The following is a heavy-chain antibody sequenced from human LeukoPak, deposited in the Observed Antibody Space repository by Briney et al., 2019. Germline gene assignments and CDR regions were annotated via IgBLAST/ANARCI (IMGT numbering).Heavy chain of an antibody. D-gene: IGHD7-27*01. Sequence: GGSLRLSCAASGFSFSSYGMHWVRQAPGKGLEWVAVIWYDGSNKYYADSVKGRFTISRDNSKNTLYLQMNSLRADDTAVYFCARDVAKWGRWPDYWGQGTLVTVSS. CDR2: IWYDGSNK. J-gene: IGHJ4*02. CDR3: ARDVAKWGRWPDY. V-gene: IGHV3-33*01. CDR1: GFSFSSYG.